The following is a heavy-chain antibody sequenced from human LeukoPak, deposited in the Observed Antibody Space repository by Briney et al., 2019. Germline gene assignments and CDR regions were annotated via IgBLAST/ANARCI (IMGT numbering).Heavy chain of an antibody. CDR1: GFTFSNYW. D-gene: IGHD6-19*01. V-gene: IGHV3-7*01. CDR3: AKGGYSSGWRPSYFDY. CDR2: IKQDGSEK. J-gene: IGHJ4*02. Sequence: GGSLRLSCAASGFTFSNYWMSWARQAPGKGLEWVANIKQDGSEKYYVDSVKGRFTISRDSAKNSLYLQMNSLRAEDTAVYYCAKGGYSSGWRPSYFDYWGQGTLVTVSS.